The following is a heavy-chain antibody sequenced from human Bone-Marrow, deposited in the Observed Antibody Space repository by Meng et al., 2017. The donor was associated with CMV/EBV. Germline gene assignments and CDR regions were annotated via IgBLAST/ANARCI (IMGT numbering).Heavy chain of an antibody. V-gene: IGHV1-18*01. CDR3: AREYAAMVDVYYYGMDV. CDR2: ISAYNGNT. J-gene: IGHJ6*02. Sequence: ASVKVSCKASGYTFTSYGISWVRQAPGQGLEWMGWISAYNGNTNYAQKLQGRVTMTTDTSTSTAYMELRSLRSDDTAVYYCAREYAAMVDVYYYGMDVWGQGTTVTVSS. D-gene: IGHD5-18*01. CDR1: GYTFTSYG.